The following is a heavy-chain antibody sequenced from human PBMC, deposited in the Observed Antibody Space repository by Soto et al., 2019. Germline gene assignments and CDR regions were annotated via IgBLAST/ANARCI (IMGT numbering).Heavy chain of an antibody. J-gene: IGHJ5*02. V-gene: IGHV4-59*01. CDR3: ARKSTYCSGGSCYQYTWFDP. CDR1: GGSISSYY. D-gene: IGHD2-15*01. CDR2: IYYSGST. Sequence: PSQTLSLTCTVSGGSISSYYWSWIRQPPGKGLEWMGCIYYSGSTNYNPSLKSRVTISADTSKNQFSLKLSYVTAADTDVYYCARKSTYCSGGSCYQYTWFDPWGQGTLVTVSS.